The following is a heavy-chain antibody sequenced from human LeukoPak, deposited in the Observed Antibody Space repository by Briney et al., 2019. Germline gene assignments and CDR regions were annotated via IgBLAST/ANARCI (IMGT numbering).Heavy chain of an antibody. CDR3: AGRSFDL. V-gene: IGHV3-7*01. Sequence: PGGSLRLSCAASGFTFSHFWMSWVRQAPGKGLEWVAYIKKTGSETYYVDSVKGRFTISRDNAKNALFLQMNSLRAEDTAVYYCAGRSFDLWGQGTLVTVSS. CDR2: IKKTGSET. J-gene: IGHJ4*02. CDR1: GFTFSHFW.